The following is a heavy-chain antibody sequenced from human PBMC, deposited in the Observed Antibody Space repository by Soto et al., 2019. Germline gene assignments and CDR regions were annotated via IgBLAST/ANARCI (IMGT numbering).Heavy chain of an antibody. CDR1: GFTFSSYA. CDR2: ISYGGSNK. V-gene: IGHV3-30-3*01. J-gene: IGHJ5*02. Sequence: GGSLRLSCAASGFTFSSYAMHWVRQAPGKGLEWVAVISYGGSNKYYADSVKGRFTISRDNSKNTLYLQMNSLRAEDTAVYYCAREGYYGSGSYRDDINWFDPWGQGTLVTVSS. D-gene: IGHD3-10*01. CDR3: AREGYYGSGSYRDDINWFDP.